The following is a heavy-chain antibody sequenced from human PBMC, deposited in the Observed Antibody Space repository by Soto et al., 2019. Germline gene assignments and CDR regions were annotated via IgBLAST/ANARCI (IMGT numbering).Heavy chain of an antibody. CDR1: GFSLITSGVG. D-gene: IGHD3-16*01. CDR2: IYWDDNK. V-gene: IGHV2-5*02. J-gene: IGHJ4*02. CDR3: LLRGESRRGGGYYIDY. Sequence: SGPTLVNPTQTLTLTCTFSGFSLITSGVGVGWIRQPPGNSLEWLSLIYWDDNKRYNPSLKSRVTITKDPPKNQVVLTMTNPGRVDTATYYCLLRGESRRGGGYYIDYWGQGTLVTVSS.